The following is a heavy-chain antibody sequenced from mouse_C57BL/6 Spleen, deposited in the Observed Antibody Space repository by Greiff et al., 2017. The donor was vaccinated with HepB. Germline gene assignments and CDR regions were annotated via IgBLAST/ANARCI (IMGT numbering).Heavy chain of an antibody. CDR3: ARVGDSSGYDY. Sequence: QVQLKQPGAELVKPGASVKLSCKASGYTFTSYWMQWVKQRPGQGLEWIGEIDPSDSYTNYNQKFKGKATLTVDTSSSTAYMQLSCLTSEDSAVYYCARVGDSSGYDYWGQGTTLTVSS. D-gene: IGHD3-2*02. J-gene: IGHJ2*01. V-gene: IGHV1-50*01. CDR2: IDPSDSYT. CDR1: GYTFTSYW.